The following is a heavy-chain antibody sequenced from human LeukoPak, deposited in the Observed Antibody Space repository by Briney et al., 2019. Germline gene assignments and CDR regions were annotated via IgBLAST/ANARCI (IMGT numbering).Heavy chain of an antibody. CDR1: GDSLNSYY. J-gene: IGHJ4*02. Sequence: PSETLSLTCTVSGDSLNSYYWSWIRQPPGEGLQWIGYIFYSGSSNYNASLRSRVAISVDTSKNQFSLKLTSVTAADTAVYYCAGRAARFFDYSGQGILVTVSS. V-gene: IGHV4-59*01. CDR3: AGRAARFFDY. D-gene: IGHD6-25*01. CDR2: IFYSGSS.